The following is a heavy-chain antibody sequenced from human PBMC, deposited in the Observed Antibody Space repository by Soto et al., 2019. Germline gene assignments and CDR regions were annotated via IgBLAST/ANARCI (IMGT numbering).Heavy chain of an antibody. D-gene: IGHD2-15*01. CDR2: IYYSGST. V-gene: IGHV4-59*01. CDR1: GGSISSYY. Sequence: SETLSLTCTVSGGSISSYYWSWIRQPPGKGLEWIGYIYYSGSTNYNPSLKSRVTISVDTSKNQFSLKLSSVTAADTAVYYCARMVVAATPWFDPWGQGTLVTVSS. J-gene: IGHJ5*02. CDR3: ARMVVAATPWFDP.